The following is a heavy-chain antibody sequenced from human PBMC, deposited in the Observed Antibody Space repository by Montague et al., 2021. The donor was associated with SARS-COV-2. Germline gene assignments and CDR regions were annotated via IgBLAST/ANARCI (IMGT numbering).Heavy chain of an antibody. CDR2: MWNEGSNK. V-gene: IGHV3-33*06. CDR1: GFTFRSYG. Sequence: SRRLSLSASGFTFRSYGMFWVRQAPGKGLEWVAVMWNEGSNKYYADSVKGRFTIFRDNSRNTLYLHMNSLRAEDTAVYYCAKENIAYGMDVWGQGTTVTVS. D-gene: IGHD2/OR15-2a*01. J-gene: IGHJ6*02. CDR3: AKENIAYGMDV.